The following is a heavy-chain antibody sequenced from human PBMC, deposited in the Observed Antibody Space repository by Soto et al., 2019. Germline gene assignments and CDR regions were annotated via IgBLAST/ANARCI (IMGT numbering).Heavy chain of an antibody. J-gene: IGHJ4*02. CDR2: IKQDGSEK. D-gene: IGHD3-3*01. CDR1: GINFRGRS. Sequence: PGGSLELCCTSLGINFRGRSMTWVRQAPGKGLEWVANIKQDGSEKHYVDSVKGRFTISRDNARNSLYLQMNSLRAEDTAVYSCARDPHASAYHYSDHLGEGT. V-gene: IGHV3-7*04. CDR3: ARDPHASAYHYSDH.